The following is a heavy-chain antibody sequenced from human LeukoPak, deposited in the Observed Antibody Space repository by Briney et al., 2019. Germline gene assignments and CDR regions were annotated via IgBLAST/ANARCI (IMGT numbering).Heavy chain of an antibody. J-gene: IGHJ4*02. V-gene: IGHV4-39*02. Sequence: SETLSLTCTVSGGSISSSSYYWGWIRQPRGKGLEGIGSVYYTGSTYYNPSLKSRVTISVDTSKNQFSLTLTSVTATDTAVYYCASDSSGYYFSDYWGQGTLVTVSS. CDR2: VYYTGST. CDR1: GGSISSSSYY. D-gene: IGHD3-22*01. CDR3: ASDSSGYYFSDY.